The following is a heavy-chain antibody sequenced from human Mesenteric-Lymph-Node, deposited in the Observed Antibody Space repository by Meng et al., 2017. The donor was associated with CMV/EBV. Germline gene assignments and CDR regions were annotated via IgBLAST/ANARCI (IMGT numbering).Heavy chain of an antibody. Sequence: ASVKVSCKASGGTFGSYDINWVRQAPGQGLEWMGWINPNSGGTNYAQKFQGRVTMTRDTSISTAYMELSRLRSDDTAVYYCAREGGFPNWFDPWGQGTLVTVSS. CDR1: GGTFGSYD. V-gene: IGHV1-2*02. J-gene: IGHJ5*02. CDR3: AREGGFPNWFDP. D-gene: IGHD3-16*01. CDR2: INPNSGGT.